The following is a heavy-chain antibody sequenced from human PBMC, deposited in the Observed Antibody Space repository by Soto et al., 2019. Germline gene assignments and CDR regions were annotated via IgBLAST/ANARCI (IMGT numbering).Heavy chain of an antibody. CDR2: INQDESEK. J-gene: IGHJ4*02. CDR3: ARDYSSYGPFDY. CDR1: GFTFSSFW. Sequence: GGSLRLSCAASGFTFSSFWMTWVRQPPGKGLEWVANINQDESEKYYVDSVKGRFTISRDNAKNSLYLQMNSLRAEDTAVYYCARDYSSYGPFDYWGQGTLVTVSS. V-gene: IGHV3-7*01. D-gene: IGHD5-18*01.